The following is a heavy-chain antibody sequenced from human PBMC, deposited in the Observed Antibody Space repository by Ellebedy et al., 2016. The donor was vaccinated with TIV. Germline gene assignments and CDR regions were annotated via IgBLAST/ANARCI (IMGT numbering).Heavy chain of an antibody. CDR2: IKQDGSRT. D-gene: IGHD2/OR15-2a*01. CDR3: ARDSRRMLQH. Sequence: GESLKISCVGSGFNFTSYWMSWVRQTPGQGLDWVANIKQDGSRTNYGDSVRGRFTISRDNAKNSLYLQMNSLTDADTAVYYCARDSRRMLQHWGQGTLVTVSS. V-gene: IGHV3-7*03. J-gene: IGHJ1*01. CDR1: GFNFTSYW.